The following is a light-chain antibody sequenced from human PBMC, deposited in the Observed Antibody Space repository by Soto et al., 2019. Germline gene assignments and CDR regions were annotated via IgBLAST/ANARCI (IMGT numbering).Light chain of an antibody. V-gene: IGKV1-5*01. CDR3: QQFNSYPIT. J-gene: IGKJ5*01. Sequence: IHMTQSPSTLAASVGDRVTITCRASQSLVGWLAWYQQKPGKAPKLLIYEVSSLERGVPSRFSGSGSGTEFTLTISSLQPEDFATYYCQQFNSYPITFGQGTRLEIK. CDR1: QSLVGW. CDR2: EVS.